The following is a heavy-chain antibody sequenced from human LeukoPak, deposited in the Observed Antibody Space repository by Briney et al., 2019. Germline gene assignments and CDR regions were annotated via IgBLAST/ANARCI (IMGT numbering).Heavy chain of an antibody. CDR3: ARQTTGYSSLNDAFDI. CDR1: GYSFTSYW. J-gene: IGHJ3*02. D-gene: IGHD6-13*01. Sequence: GESLKISCKGSGYSFTSYWIGWVRPMPGKGLEWMGIIYPGDSDTRYGPSFQGQVTISADKSISTAYLQWSSLKASDTAMYYCARQTTGYSSLNDAFDIWGQGTMVTVSS. CDR2: IYPGDSDT. V-gene: IGHV5-51*01.